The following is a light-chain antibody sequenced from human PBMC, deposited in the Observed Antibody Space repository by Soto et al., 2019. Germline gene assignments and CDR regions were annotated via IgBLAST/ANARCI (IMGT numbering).Light chain of an antibody. V-gene: IGLV2-23*01. CDR2: EGT. CDR3: CSYAGSSSWV. J-gene: IGLJ3*02. Sequence: QSALTQPASVSGSPGQSITISCTGSSSDVGTFNLVSWYQQHPGKTPKLIMYEGTERPSGISSRFSGSKSGNTASLTISGLQADDEASYYCCSYAGSSSWVFGGGTKLTVL. CDR1: SSDVGTFNL.